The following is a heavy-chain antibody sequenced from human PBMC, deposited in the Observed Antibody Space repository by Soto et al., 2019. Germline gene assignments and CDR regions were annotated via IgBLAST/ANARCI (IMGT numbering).Heavy chain of an antibody. J-gene: IGHJ5*02. CDR2: IIPIFGTA. CDR3: ARDLCGGGDSSDP. Sequence: SVKVSCKASGGTFSSYAISWVRQAPGQGLEWMGGIIPIFGTANYAQKFQGRVTITADESTSTAYMEPSSLRSEDTAVYYCARDLCGGGDSSDPWGQGTLVTVSS. CDR1: GGTFSSYA. D-gene: IGHD2-21*02. V-gene: IGHV1-69*13.